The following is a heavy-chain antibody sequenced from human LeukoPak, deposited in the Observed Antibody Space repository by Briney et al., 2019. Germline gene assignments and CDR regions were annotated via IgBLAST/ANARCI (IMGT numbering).Heavy chain of an antibody. D-gene: IGHD6-6*01. J-gene: IGHJ4*02. CDR1: GFTFSSYA. Sequence: GGSLRLSCAASGFTFSSYATHWVRQAPGKGLEWVAVISYDGSNKYYADSVKGRFTISRDNSKNTLYLQMNSLRAEDTAVYYCARYKAARPDYFDYWGQGTLVTVSS. CDR2: ISYDGSNK. CDR3: ARYKAARPDYFDY. V-gene: IGHV3-30-3*01.